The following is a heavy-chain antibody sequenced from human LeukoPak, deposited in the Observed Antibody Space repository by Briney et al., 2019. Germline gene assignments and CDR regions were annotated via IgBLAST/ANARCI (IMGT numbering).Heavy chain of an antibody. V-gene: IGHV4-4*09. D-gene: IGHD1-26*01. CDR1: GASISNYY. CDR2: IHSSGGS. J-gene: IGHJ4*02. Sequence: PSETLSLTCTVSGASISNYYWSWIRQTPEKGLEWMRHIHSSGGSSYYPTLKSRLTLSIDTSRNQLSLKLPSVTAADTAVYFCARLGSYHDFWGQGALVTVSS. CDR3: ARLGSYHDF.